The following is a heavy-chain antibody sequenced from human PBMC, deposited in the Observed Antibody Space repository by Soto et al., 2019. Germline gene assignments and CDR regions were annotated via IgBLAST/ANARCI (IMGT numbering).Heavy chain of an antibody. Sequence: ETLSLTCSLSGASITSTTYFWAWVRQPPGKGLEWVGSIYYGGKTHYNPSLKSRTTISVDRSRNQFSLQVSPVTAADTAVYYCAKNLPRTGRFDYWGQGTVVTVSS. J-gene: IGHJ4*02. CDR2: IYYGGKT. V-gene: IGHV4-39*01. CDR1: GASITSTTYF. CDR3: AKNLPRTGRFDY.